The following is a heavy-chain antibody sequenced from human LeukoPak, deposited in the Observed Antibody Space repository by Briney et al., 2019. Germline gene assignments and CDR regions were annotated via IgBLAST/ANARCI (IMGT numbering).Heavy chain of an antibody. J-gene: IGHJ4*02. Sequence: GGSLRLSCAPSGLTVSSNYMSWVRHAPGKGLEWVSVIYSGGSTYADSVKGRFTISRDNSKNTLYLQMNSLRAEDTAVYYCAKDSSVTGTFDYWGQGTLVTVSS. V-gene: IGHV3-66*01. CDR2: IYSGGST. CDR3: AKDSSVTGTFDY. D-gene: IGHD1-7*01. CDR1: GLTVSSNY.